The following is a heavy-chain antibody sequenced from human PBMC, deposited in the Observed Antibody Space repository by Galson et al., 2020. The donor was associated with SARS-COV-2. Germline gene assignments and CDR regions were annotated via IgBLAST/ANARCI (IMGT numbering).Heavy chain of an antibody. D-gene: IGHD6-19*01. CDR3: ARERHLAAGDY. CDR1: GFTFSSYW. CDR2: IKEDGSEK. Sequence: SCTASGFTFSSYWMTWVRQAPGKGLEWVANIKEDGSEKNYVDSVEGRFTISRGNAKNSLYLQMNSLRVEDRAVYFCARERHLAAGDYWGQGTLVTVSS. J-gene: IGHJ4*02. V-gene: IGHV3-7*03.